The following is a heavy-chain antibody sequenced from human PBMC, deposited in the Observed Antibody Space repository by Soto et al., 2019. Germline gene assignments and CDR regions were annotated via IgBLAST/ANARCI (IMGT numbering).Heavy chain of an antibody. CDR3: ARDGDGSGYRSYGFDI. V-gene: IGHV3-64*01. D-gene: IGHD5-12*01. Sequence: EVQLVESGGGLVQPGGSLRLSCAAYGFTFSTYGMHWVRQAPGKGLEYVSVISSNGGSTYNANSVKGRFTISRDNSKNTLYLQMGSLRAEDMAVYYCARDGDGSGYRSYGFDIWGQGTMVTVSS. J-gene: IGHJ3*02. CDR2: ISSNGGST. CDR1: GFTFSTYG.